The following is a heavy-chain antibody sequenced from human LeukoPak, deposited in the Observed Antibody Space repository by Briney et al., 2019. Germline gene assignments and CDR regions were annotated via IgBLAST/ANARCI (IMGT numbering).Heavy chain of an antibody. Sequence: GESLKIFCKGSGYSFTSYWIGWVRQMPGKGLEWMGIIYPCDSDTRYSPSFQGQVTISADKSISTAYLQWSSLKASDTAMYYCARPGYSSGWYDFFHYWGKGTLVTVSS. CDR1: GYSFTSYW. J-gene: IGHJ4*02. CDR2: IYPCDSDT. V-gene: IGHV5-51*01. D-gene: IGHD6-19*01. CDR3: ARPGYSSGWYDFFHY.